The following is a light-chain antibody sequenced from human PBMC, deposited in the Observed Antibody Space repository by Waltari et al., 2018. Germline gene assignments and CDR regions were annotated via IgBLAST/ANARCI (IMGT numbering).Light chain of an antibody. CDR1: QSVSSN. V-gene: IGKV3-15*01. Sequence: IVMTQSPATPSVSPGERATLSRRASQSVSSNLALYQQKPGHAPRLLIYGASTRATGIPARFSGSGSGTEFTLTISSLQSEDFAVYYCQQYNNWRLTFGGGTKVEIK. CDR3: QQYNNWRLT. CDR2: GAS. J-gene: IGKJ4*01.